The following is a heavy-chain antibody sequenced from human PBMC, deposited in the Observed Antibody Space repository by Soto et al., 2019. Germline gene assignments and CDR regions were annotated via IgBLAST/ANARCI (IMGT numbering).Heavy chain of an antibody. CDR1: GFTFISYG. CDR2: IPYDGSNK. D-gene: IGHD3-16*01. CDR3: TAKSYTPGVGY. J-gene: IGHJ4*02. Sequence: PGGSLRLSCAASGFTFISYGMHWVRQAPCKGLEWVAVIPYDGSNKYYADSVKGRFTISRDNSKNTLYLQMNSLRAEDTAVYYCTAKSYTPGVGYWGQGALVTVSS. V-gene: IGHV3-30*03.